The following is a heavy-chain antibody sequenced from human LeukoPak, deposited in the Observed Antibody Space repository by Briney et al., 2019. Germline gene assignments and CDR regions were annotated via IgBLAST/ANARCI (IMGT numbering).Heavy chain of an antibody. D-gene: IGHD6-6*01. CDR3: ARGARGSSSRSTGVRN. Sequence: SETLSLTCAVYGGSFSGYYWSWIRQPPGKGLEWIGEINHSGSTNYSPSLKSRVTISVDTSKNQFSLKLSSVTAADTAVYYCARGARGSSSRSTGVRNWGQGTLVTVSS. CDR2: INHSGST. J-gene: IGHJ4*02. V-gene: IGHV4-34*01. CDR1: GGSFSGYY.